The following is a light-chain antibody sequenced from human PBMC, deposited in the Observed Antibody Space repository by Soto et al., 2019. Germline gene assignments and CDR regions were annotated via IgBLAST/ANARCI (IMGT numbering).Light chain of an antibody. Sequence: AIRMTQSPSSFSASTGDRVTITCRASQGISSYLAWYQQKPGKAPKLLIHAASTLQSGVPSRFSGSGSGTDFTLTISCLQSEDFATYYCQQYYSYPITFGQGTRLEIK. CDR2: AAS. CDR1: QGISSY. V-gene: IGKV1-8*01. CDR3: QQYYSYPIT. J-gene: IGKJ5*01.